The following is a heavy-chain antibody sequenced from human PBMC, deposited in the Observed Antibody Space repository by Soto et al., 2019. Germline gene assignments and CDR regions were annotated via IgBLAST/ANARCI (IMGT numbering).Heavy chain of an antibody. V-gene: IGHV3-49*04. Sequence: PGASLRLAGTGSGFPFVELAINWERQAPGDGLGGGGLCRSHSYQETRGDAAAVKGRFTISRDTSNGSAYLQTNSLNIEDSAVYYCSGAESPDTAYFSLYWGQGT. CDR3: SGAESPDTAYFSLY. CDR2: CRSHSYQETR. D-gene: IGHD1-26*01. CDR1: GFPFVELA. J-gene: IGHJ4*02.